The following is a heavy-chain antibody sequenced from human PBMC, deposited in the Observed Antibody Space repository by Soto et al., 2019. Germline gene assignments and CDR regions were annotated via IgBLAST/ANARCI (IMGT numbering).Heavy chain of an antibody. CDR2: IYYSGST. V-gene: IGHV4-30-4*01. Sequence: SETLSLTCTVSGGSISSGDYYWSWIRQPPGKGLEWIGSIYYSGSTYYNPSLKSRVTISVDRSKNQFSLKLSSVTAADTAVYYCARGVTTVTTFDYWGQGTLVTVSS. J-gene: IGHJ4*02. CDR3: ARGVTTVTTFDY. D-gene: IGHD4-17*01. CDR1: GGSISSGDYY.